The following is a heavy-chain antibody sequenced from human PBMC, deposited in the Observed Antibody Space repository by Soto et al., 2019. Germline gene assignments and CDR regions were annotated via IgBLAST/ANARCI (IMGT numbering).Heavy chain of an antibody. Sequence: SETLSLTCTVTGGSISTYYWSWIRQPPGKGLEWIGHIYYTGNTNYNPSLKSRVTISVDTSTNRFSLRLRSVSAADTAVYYCARWDSSGYHYFDEWGQGTLVTVSS. CDR3: ARWDSSGYHYFDE. CDR1: GGSISTYY. D-gene: IGHD3-22*01. J-gene: IGHJ4*02. CDR2: IYYTGNT. V-gene: IGHV4-59*13.